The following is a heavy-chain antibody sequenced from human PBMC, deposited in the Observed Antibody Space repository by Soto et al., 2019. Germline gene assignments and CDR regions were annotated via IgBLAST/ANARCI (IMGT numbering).Heavy chain of an antibody. J-gene: IGHJ4*02. D-gene: IGHD2-15*01. CDR3: ARGYCSGGSCYIGNY. CDR2: IYYSGST. CDR1: GGSISSYY. V-gene: IGHV4-59*01. Sequence: PSETLSLTCTVSGGSISSYYWSWIRQPPGKGLEWIGYIYYSGSTNYNPSLKSRVTISVDTSKNQFSLKLSSVTAADTAVYYCARGYCSGGSCYIGNYWGQGTLVTVSS.